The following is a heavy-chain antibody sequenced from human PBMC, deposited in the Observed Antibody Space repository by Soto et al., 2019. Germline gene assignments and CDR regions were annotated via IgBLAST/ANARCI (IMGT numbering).Heavy chain of an antibody. CDR1: GYTFISYY. Sequence: ASVKVSCKASGYTFISYYIHWVRQAPGQGLEWMGMINPNSGGTSYAQKFQGWVTMTRDTSISTAYMELSRLRSDDTAVYYCARSGGGTKYCSGGSCPGAFDIWGQGTMVTVSS. CDR3: ARSGGGTKYCSGGSCPGAFDI. J-gene: IGHJ3*02. D-gene: IGHD2-15*01. V-gene: IGHV1-2*04. CDR2: INPNSGGT.